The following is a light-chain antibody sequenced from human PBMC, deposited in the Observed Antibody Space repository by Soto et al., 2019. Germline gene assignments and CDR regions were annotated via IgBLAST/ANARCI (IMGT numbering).Light chain of an antibody. CDR2: AAS. J-gene: IGKJ3*01. Sequence: DIQMTQSPSSLSASVGDRVTITCRASQSISSYLNWYQQKPGKAPKLLIYAASSFQSGVPSRFSGCGSETDFTLTISSLQPEDFATYYFQQSYSTPFTFGPGTKVDIK. V-gene: IGKV1-39*01. CDR3: QQSYSTPFT. CDR1: QSISSY.